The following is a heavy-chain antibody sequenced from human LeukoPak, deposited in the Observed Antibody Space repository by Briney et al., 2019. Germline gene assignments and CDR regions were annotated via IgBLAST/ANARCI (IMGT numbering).Heavy chain of an antibody. CDR1: GGSISSGDYY. CDR3: ARDRGYCSGGSCYEGTFDP. Sequence: PSETLSLTCTVSGGSISSGDYYWSWIRQPPGKGLEWIGYIYHSGSTYYNPSLKSRVTISVDRSKNQFSLKLSSVTAADTAVYYCARDRGYCSGGSCYEGTFDPWGQGTLVTVSS. V-gene: IGHV4-30-2*01. D-gene: IGHD2-15*01. J-gene: IGHJ5*02. CDR2: IYHSGST.